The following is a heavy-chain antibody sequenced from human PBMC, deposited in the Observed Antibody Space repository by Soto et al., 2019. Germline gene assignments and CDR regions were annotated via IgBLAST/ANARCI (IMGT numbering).Heavy chain of an antibody. CDR2: IYYSGST. CDR3: ARASTNYYDSSGDYLDAFDI. Sequence: SETLSLTCTVSGGSVSSGSYYWSWIRQPPGKGLEWIGYIYYSGSTNYSPSLKSRVTISVDTSKNQFSLKLSSVTAADTAVYYCARASTNYYDSSGDYLDAFDIWGQGTMVTVSS. CDR1: GGSVSSGSYY. J-gene: IGHJ3*02. D-gene: IGHD3-22*01. V-gene: IGHV4-61*01.